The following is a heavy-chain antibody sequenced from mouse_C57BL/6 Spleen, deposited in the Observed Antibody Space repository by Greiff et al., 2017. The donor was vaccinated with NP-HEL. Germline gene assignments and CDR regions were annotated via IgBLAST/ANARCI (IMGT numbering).Heavy chain of an antibody. D-gene: IGHD2-4*01. J-gene: IGHJ3*01. CDR1: GYAFSSYW. CDR2: IYPGAGDT. V-gene: IGHV1-80*01. CDR3: ARNDYPFAY. Sequence: QFQLQQSGAELVQPGASVKISCKASGYAFSSYWMTWVKPRPGKGLEWIGQIYPGAGDTNYNGNFYVNATLTADKSSRTAYMQLSSLTSEDSAVYFCARNDYPFAYWGQGTLVTVSA.